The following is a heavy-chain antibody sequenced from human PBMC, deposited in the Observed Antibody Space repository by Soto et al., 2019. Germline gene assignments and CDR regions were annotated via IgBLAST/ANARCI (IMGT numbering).Heavy chain of an antibody. CDR1: GYTFTTFG. CDR3: VRYSARVQIISTGWFGP. CDR2: FNGGNGVT. D-gene: IGHD2-2*01. V-gene: IGHV1-3*01. Sequence: QVQLIQSGAEVKKPGASVKVSCGTPGYTFTTFGIHWVCQAPVQRTEWIGWFNGGNGVTKYSQKFQARVTITRDTSARIVYMELTSMTSEDTSVYECVRYSARVQIISTGWFGPWGQGTVVTVSS. J-gene: IGHJ5*02.